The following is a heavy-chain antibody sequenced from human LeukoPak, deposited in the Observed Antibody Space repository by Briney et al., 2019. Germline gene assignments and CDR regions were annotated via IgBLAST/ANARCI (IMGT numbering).Heavy chain of an antibody. D-gene: IGHD6-13*01. V-gene: IGHV3-23*01. CDR1: GFTFSTYS. CDR3: AKYPASGGHFDY. Sequence: GGSLRLSCAASGFTFSTYSMSWVRLAPGKGLEWVSGISGSGANTYYADSVKGRFTISRDNSKNTLYLQMNSLRAEDTAVFYCAKYPASGGHFDYWGQGTLVTVSS. J-gene: IGHJ4*02. CDR2: ISGSGANT.